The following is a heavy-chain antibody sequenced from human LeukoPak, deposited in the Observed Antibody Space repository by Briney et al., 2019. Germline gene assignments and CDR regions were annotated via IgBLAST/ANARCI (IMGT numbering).Heavy chain of an antibody. CDR3: VRASPSVGATDPRFDY. D-gene: IGHD1-26*01. CDR1: GYTFTSYY. Sequence: ASVKVSCKASGYTFTSYYMHWVRQAPGQGLEWMGIISPNGGNTNYAQKLQGRVTMTRDTSTSTVYMELSSLRPEDTAVYSCVRASPSVGATDPRFDYWGQGTLVTVSS. CDR2: ISPNGGNT. V-gene: IGHV1-46*01. J-gene: IGHJ4*02.